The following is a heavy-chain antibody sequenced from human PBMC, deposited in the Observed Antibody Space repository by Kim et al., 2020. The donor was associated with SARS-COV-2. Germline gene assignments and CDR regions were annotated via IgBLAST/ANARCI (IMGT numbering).Heavy chain of an antibody. Sequence: SETLSLTCTVSDSSMTYYYWSWIRQPPGKGLEWIGAVLHSGTSSSNASLRSRVALSIDTSKNHFSLKLSSVTAADTAVYYCARVQRATLYFDYWGQGTLVTVSS. CDR1: DSSMTYYY. J-gene: IGHJ4*02. CDR3: ARVQRATLYFDY. CDR2: VLHSGTS. V-gene: IGHV4-59*13.